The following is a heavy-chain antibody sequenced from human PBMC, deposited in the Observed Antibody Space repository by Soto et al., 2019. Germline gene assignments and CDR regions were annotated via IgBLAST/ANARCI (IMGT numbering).Heavy chain of an antibody. CDR2: ISASGDST. D-gene: IGHD2-15*01. V-gene: IGHV3-23*01. Sequence: EVQLLESGGGLVQPGGSLRLSCAASGFTFSNFAMSWVRQAPGKGLEWVSSISASGDSTYYADSVKGRFTISRDNSKNSLYLHMITLRVEDTAIYYCATLKAGYCSGGSCDPEFYGLDIWGQGTTVTVSS. CDR3: ATLKAGYCSGGSCDPEFYGLDI. J-gene: IGHJ6*02. CDR1: GFTFSNFA.